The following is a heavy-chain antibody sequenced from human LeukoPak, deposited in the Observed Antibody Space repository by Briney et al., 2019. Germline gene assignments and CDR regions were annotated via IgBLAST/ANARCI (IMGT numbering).Heavy chain of an antibody. CDR1: GGSISSYY. CDR3: ARARYVNSFYAFDI. V-gene: IGHV4-59*01. Sequence: SETLSLTCTVSGGSISSYYWSWIRLPPGKGLEWIGYISKSGNTNYNPSLKSRVTIFGDTSKNQFFLQLNSVSAADPAVYYCARARYVNSFYAFDIWGQGTLVTVSS. J-gene: IGHJ3*02. D-gene: IGHD3-9*01. CDR2: ISKSGNT.